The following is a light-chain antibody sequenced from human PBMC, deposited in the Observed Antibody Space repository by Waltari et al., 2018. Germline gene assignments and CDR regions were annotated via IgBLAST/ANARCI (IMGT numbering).Light chain of an antibody. CDR2: TTS. V-gene: IGKV1-39*01. CDR1: QSVSKY. CDR3: QRSYNTPLS. J-gene: IGKJ4*01. Sequence: DIQMTQSPSSLSASVGDRVTITCRASQSVSKYLNWYQQQPGKAPKLLIYTTSNLQSGVPSRFSGSGSGTDFTLTISSLQLEDLATYYCQRSYNTPLSFGGGTKVEIK.